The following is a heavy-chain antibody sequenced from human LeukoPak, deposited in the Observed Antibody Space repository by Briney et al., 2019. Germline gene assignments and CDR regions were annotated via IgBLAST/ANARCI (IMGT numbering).Heavy chain of an antibody. J-gene: IGHJ4*02. CDR3: ARTDALYCSSTSCYDY. Sequence: SETLSLTCTVSGGSVSSGFYYWSWIRQPPGKGLEWIGYIYYSGSTNYNPSLKSRVAISVDTSKNQFSLKLRSVTAADTAVYYCARTDALYCSSTSCYDYWGQGTLVTVSS. CDR2: IYYSGST. D-gene: IGHD2-2*01. V-gene: IGHV4-61*01. CDR1: GGSVSSGFYY.